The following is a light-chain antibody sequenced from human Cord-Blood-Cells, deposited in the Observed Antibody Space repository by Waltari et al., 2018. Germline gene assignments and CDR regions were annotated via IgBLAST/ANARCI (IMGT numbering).Light chain of an antibody. CDR1: RSDVGGYNH. J-gene: IGLJ2*01. V-gene: IGLV2-14*01. CDR2: DVS. Sequence: QSAMTQPASVSGSPGQSSTISCTGTRSDVGGYNHVPWYQQHPGKAPKLMIYDVSNRPSGVSNRFSGSKSGNTASLTISGLQAEDEADYYCSSYTSSSTLVVFGGGTKLTVL. CDR3: SSYTSSSTLVV.